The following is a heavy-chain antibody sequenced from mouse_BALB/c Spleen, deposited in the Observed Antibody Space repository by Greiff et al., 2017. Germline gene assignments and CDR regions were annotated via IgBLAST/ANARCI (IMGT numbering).Heavy chain of an antibody. J-gene: IGHJ3*01. D-gene: IGHD2-10*02. CDR1: GYTFTSYW. Sequence: MESCKASGYTFTSYWMHWVKQRPGQGLEWIGEINPSNGRTNYNEKFKSKATLTVDKSSSTAYMQLSSLTSEDSAVYYCARSYGNWFAYWGQGTLVTVSA. CDR3: ARSYGNWFAY. CDR2: INPSNGRT. V-gene: IGHV1S81*02.